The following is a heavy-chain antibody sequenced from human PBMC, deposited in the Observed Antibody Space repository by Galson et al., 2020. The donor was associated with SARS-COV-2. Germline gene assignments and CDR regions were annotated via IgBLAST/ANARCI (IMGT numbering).Heavy chain of an antibody. V-gene: IGHV3-33*06. CDR1: GFTFSSYG. D-gene: IGHD3-3*01. CDR3: AKEGCYDFWSGYCY. CDR2: IWYDGSNK. J-gene: IGHJ4*02. Sequence: GGSLRLSCAASGFTFSSYGMHWVRQAPGKGLEWVAVIWYDGSNKYYADSVKGRFTISRDNSKNTLYLQMNSLRAEDTAVYYCAKEGCYDFWSGYCYWGQGTLVTVSS.